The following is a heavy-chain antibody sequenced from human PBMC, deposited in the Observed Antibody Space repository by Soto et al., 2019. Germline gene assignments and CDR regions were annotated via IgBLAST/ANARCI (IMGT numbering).Heavy chain of an antibody. CDR2: IGTAGDT. D-gene: IGHD5-18*01. J-gene: IGHJ4*02. CDR1: GFTFSSYD. V-gene: IGHV3-13*01. CDR3: ARGLPQDSYGLQPQFDY. Sequence: PGGSLRLSCAASGFTFSSYDMHWVRQATGKGLEWVSAIGTAGDTYYPGSVKGRFTISRENAKNSLYLQMNSLRAEDTAVYYCARGLPQDSYGLQPQFDYWGQGTLVTVSS.